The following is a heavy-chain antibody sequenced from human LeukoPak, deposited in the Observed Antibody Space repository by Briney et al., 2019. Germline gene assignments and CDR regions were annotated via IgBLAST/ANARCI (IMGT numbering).Heavy chain of an antibody. CDR3: ARDYCSSTSCLFDY. V-gene: IGHV1-46*01. J-gene: IGHJ4*02. CDR1: GYTFTSYY. Sequence: ASVKVSCKASGYTFTSYYMHWVRQAPGQGLEWMGIINPSGGSTSYAQKFQGRVTMTRDTSTSTAYMDLSRLTSDDTAVYYCARDYCSSTSCLFDYWGQGTLVTVSS. CDR2: INPSGGST. D-gene: IGHD2-2*01.